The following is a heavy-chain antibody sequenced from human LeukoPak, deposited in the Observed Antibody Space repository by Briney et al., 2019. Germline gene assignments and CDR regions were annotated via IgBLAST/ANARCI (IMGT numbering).Heavy chain of an antibody. V-gene: IGHV3-9*01. Sequence: GRSLRLSCAASGFTFDDYAMHWVRQAPGKGLEWVSGISWNSGSIGYADSVKGRFTTSRDNAKNSLYLQMNSLRAEDTAVYYCARDLRDYPNGYWGQGTLVTVSS. CDR2: ISWNSGSI. D-gene: IGHD4-17*01. J-gene: IGHJ4*02. CDR1: GFTFDDYA. CDR3: ARDLRDYPNGY.